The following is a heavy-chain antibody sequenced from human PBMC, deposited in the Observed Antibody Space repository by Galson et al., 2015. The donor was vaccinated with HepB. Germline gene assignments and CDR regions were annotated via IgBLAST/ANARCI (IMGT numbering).Heavy chain of an antibody. CDR1: GGSISSSNW. CDR2: IYHSGST. V-gene: IGHV4-4*02. J-gene: IGHJ4*02. Sequence: ETLSLTCAVSGGSISSSNWWSWVRQPPGKGLEWIGEIYHSGSTNYNPSLKSRVTISVDKSKNKFSLKLSSVTAADTAVYYCARDPGGGDKGGFDYWGQGTLVTVSS. CDR3: ARDPGGGDKGGFDY. D-gene: IGHD3-16*01.